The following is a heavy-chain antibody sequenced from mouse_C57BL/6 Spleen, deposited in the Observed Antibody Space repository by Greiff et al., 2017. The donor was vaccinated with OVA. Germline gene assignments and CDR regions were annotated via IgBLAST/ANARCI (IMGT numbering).Heavy chain of an antibody. J-gene: IGHJ1*03. D-gene: IGHD2-5*01. V-gene: IGHV1-52*01. CDR1: GYTFTSYW. CDR2: IDPSDSET. Sequence: QVQLKQPGAELVRPGSSVKLSCKASGYTFTSYWMHWVKQRPIQGLEWIGNIDPSDSETHYNQKFKDKATLTVDKSSSTAYMQRSSLTSEDSAVYYCARDSNGNFDVWGTGTTVTVSS. CDR3: ARDSNGNFDV.